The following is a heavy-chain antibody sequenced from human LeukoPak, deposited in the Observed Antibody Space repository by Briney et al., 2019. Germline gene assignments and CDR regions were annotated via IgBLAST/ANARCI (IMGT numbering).Heavy chain of an antibody. CDR3: ARDDYGDYRSYPPSSNSDY. CDR1: GYTFTGYY. J-gene: IGHJ4*02. Sequence: GASVKVSCKASGYTFTGYYMHWVRQAPGQGLEWMGWINPNSGGTNYAQKFQGRVTMTRDTSISTAYMELSRLRSDDTAVYYCARDDYGDYRSYPPSSNSDYWGQGTLVTVSS. V-gene: IGHV1-2*02. D-gene: IGHD4-17*01. CDR2: INPNSGGT.